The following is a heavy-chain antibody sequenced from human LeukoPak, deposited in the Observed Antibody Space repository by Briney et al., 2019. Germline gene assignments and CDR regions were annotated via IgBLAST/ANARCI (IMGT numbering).Heavy chain of an antibody. V-gene: IGHV3-23*01. CDR1: GFTFSSYA. CDR3: AKSRTCSSTTCYAEIDY. D-gene: IGHD2-2*01. CDR2: ISGSGGNT. Sequence: GGSLRLTCAASGFTFSSYAMSWVHQAPGKGLEWVSAISGSGGNTFYADSVKGRFTISRDNSKNTLYLQMNSLRAEDTAVYYCAKSRTCSSTTCYAEIDYWGQGTLVTVSS. J-gene: IGHJ4*02.